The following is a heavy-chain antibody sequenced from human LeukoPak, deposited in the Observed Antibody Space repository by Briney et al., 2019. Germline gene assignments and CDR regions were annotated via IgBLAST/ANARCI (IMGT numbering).Heavy chain of an antibody. J-gene: IGHJ4*02. CDR3: ATSWRSTAFDY. Sequence: GGSLRLSCAASGSTFSDHYMDWVRQAPGKGLEWVGRTRNKANSYTTEYAASVKGRFTISRDDSKNSLYLQMNSLKTEDTAVYYCATSWRSTAFDYWGQGTLVTVSS. V-gene: IGHV3-72*01. CDR1: GSTFSDHY. CDR2: TRNKANSYTT.